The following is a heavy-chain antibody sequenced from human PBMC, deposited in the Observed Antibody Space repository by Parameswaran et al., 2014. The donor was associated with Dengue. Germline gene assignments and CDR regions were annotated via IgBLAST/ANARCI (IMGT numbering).Heavy chain of an antibody. V-gene: IGHV1-2*02. CDR3: ARDRAVAGYYYYGMDV. Sequence: WVRQAPGQGLEWMGWINPNSGGANYAQKFQGRVTMTRDTSISTAYMELSRLRSDDTAVYYCARDRAVAGYYYYGMDVWAKDHGHRLL. D-gene: IGHD6-19*01. J-gene: IGHJ6*04. CDR2: INPNSGGA.